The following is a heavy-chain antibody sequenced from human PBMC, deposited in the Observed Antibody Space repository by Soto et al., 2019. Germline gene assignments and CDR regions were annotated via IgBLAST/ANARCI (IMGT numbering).Heavy chain of an antibody. J-gene: IGHJ4*02. V-gene: IGHV1-69*04. Sequence: ASVKVSCKASGGTFSSYTISWVRQAPGQGLEWMGRIIPILGIANYAQKFQGRVTITADKSTSTAYMELSSLRSEDTAVYYCARDPNCSGGSSLTPFDYWGQGTLVTVSS. CDR3: ARDPNCSGGSSLTPFDY. CDR2: IIPILGIA. D-gene: IGHD2-15*01. CDR1: GGTFSSYT.